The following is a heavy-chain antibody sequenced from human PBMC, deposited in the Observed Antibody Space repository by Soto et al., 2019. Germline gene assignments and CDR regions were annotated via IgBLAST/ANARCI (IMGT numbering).Heavy chain of an antibody. CDR1: GFTFSSYA. CDR2: ISGSGGST. CDR3: AKAHSGSSSSIYNWFDP. V-gene: IGHV3-23*01. D-gene: IGHD6-6*01. Sequence: GGSLRLSSGASGFTFSSYAMSWVRQAPGKGLEWVSAISGSGGSTYYADSVKGRFTISRDNSKNTLYLQMNSLRAEDTAVYYCAKAHSGSSSSIYNWFDPWGQGTLVTVSS. J-gene: IGHJ5*02.